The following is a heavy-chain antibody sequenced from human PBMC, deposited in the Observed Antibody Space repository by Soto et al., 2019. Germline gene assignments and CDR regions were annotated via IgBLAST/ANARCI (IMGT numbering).Heavy chain of an antibody. CDR1: GFTFSSYS. D-gene: IGHD1-20*01. V-gene: IGHV3-48*04. CDR3: ARRINSKLGRGAFDI. Sequence: GGSLRLSCAASGFTFSSYSMNWVRQAPGKGLEWVSYISSSSSTIYYADSVKGRFTISRDNAKNSLYLQMNSLRAEDTAVYYCARRINSKLGRGAFDIWGQGTMVTVSS. J-gene: IGHJ3*02. CDR2: ISSSSSTI.